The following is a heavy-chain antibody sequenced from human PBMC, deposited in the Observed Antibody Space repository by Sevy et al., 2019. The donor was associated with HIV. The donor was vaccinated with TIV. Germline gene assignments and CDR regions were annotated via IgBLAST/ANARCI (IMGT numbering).Heavy chain of an antibody. J-gene: IGHJ6*02. V-gene: IGHV3-21*01. CDR3: AREGEYCTNAVWYTLGYYGMDV. CDR2: ISSSSSYI. CDR1: GFTFSSYS. Sequence: GGSLRLSCAASGFTFSSYSMNWVRQAPGKGLEWVSSISSSSSYIYYADSVKGRFTISRDNAKNSLYLQMNSLRAEDTAVYYCAREGEYCTNAVWYTLGYYGMDVWGQGTTVTVSS. D-gene: IGHD2-8*01.